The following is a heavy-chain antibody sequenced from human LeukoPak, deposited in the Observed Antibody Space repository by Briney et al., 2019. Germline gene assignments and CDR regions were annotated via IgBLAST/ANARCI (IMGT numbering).Heavy chain of an antibody. Sequence: SETLSLTCTVSGGSFSDYHWSWIRQPAGKRLEWIGRVYASGYSTYNRALRSRVTMSLDTSKKQLSLRLSSVTAADTAVYYCARDGLYSNGYSYFDYWGQGTLVTVSP. CDR2: VYASGYS. D-gene: IGHD3-22*01. CDR1: GGSFSDYH. V-gene: IGHV4-4*07. CDR3: ARDGLYSNGYSYFDY. J-gene: IGHJ4*02.